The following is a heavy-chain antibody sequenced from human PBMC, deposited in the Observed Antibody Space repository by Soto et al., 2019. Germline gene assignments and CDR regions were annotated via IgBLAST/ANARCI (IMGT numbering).Heavy chain of an antibody. CDR2: IIPIFGTA. Sequence: GXSVKVSCKASVGTFSSYAISWVRQAPGQGLEWMGGIIPIFGTANYAQKFQGRVTITADESTSTAYMELSSLRSEDTAVYYCAREVGQLSTYFDYWGQGTLVTVSS. V-gene: IGHV1-69*13. CDR1: VGTFSSYA. D-gene: IGHD6-6*01. CDR3: AREVGQLSTYFDY. J-gene: IGHJ4*02.